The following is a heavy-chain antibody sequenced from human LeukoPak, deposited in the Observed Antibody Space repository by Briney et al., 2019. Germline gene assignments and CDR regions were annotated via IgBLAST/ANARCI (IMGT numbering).Heavy chain of an antibody. CDR3: AREQGATDYYMDV. CDR1: GFTFSSYS. CDR2: ISSSSSTI. V-gene: IGHV3-48*01. J-gene: IGHJ6*03. Sequence: GGSLRLSCAASGFTFSSYSMNWVRQAPGKGLEWVSYISSSSSTIYYADSVKGRFTISRDNAKNSLYLQMNSLRAEDTAAYYCAREQGATDYYMDVWGKGTTVTVSS. D-gene: IGHD1-26*01.